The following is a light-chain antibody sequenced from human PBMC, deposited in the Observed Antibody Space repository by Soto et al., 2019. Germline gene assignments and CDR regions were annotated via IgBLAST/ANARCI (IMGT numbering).Light chain of an antibody. V-gene: IGKV3-20*01. J-gene: IGKJ2*01. CDR1: QSVSSTY. CDR3: QQYGSSSYT. Sequence: EIVLTQSPGTLSLSPGERATLSCRASQSVSSTYLAWYQQNPGQAPRLLIYGASSRAPGIPDRFIGSASGTDFTLTISRLEPEDFAVYFCQQYGSSSYTFGQGTKLESK. CDR2: GAS.